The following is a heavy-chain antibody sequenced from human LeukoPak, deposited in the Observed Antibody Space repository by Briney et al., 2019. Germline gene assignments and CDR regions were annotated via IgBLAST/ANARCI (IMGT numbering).Heavy chain of an antibody. D-gene: IGHD3-22*01. CDR1: GGTFSSYA. CDR2: IIPIFGIA. J-gene: IGHJ5*02. CDR3: ARDRPDVYYDSSGYYYVTGFDP. V-gene: IGHV1-69*04. Sequence: ASVTLSCKASGGTFSSYAISWVRQAPGQGLEWMGRIIPIFGIANYAQKFQGRVTITADKSTSTAYMELSSLRSEDTAVYYCARDRPDVYYDSSGYYYVTGFDPWGQGTLVTVSS.